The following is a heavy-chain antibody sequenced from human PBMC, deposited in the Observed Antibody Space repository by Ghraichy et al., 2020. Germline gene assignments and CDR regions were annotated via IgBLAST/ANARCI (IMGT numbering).Heavy chain of an antibody. D-gene: IGHD1-7*01. CDR2: ISGSGGST. CDR1: GFTFSSYA. J-gene: IGHJ4*02. V-gene: IGHV3-23*01. CDR3: AKVNLGRITGTTASYLFDY. Sequence: GGSLRLSCAASGFTFSSYAMSWVRQAPGKGLEWVSAISGSGGSTYYADSVKGRFTISRDNSKNTLYLQMNSLRAEDTAVYYCAKVNLGRITGTTASYLFDYWGQGTLVTVSS.